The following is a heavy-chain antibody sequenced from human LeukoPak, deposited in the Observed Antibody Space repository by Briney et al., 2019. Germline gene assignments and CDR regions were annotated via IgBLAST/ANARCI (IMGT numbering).Heavy chain of an antibody. CDR2: IYYSGST. CDR1: GGSITSYY. Sequence: PSETLSLTCTVSGGSITSYYWSWIRQPPGKGLEWLGYIYYSGSTIYNPSLKSRVTISVDTSKNQFSLKLSSVTAADTAVYYCARSGGSGSGSTIRVVVFDYWGQGTLVTVSS. CDR3: ARSGGSGSGSTIRVVVFDY. V-gene: IGHV4-59*01. D-gene: IGHD3-10*01. J-gene: IGHJ4*02.